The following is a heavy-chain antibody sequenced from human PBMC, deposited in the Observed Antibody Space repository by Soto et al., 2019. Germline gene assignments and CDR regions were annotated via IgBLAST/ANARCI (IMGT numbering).Heavy chain of an antibody. D-gene: IGHD5-18*01. J-gene: IGHJ4*02. CDR2: ITGGGDST. CDR1: GFTFSRYA. CDR3: AKASGSIYGKDYFDY. Sequence: EVQLLESGEGLVQPGGSLRLSCAASGFTFSRYAMNWVRPAPGKGLEWVSLITGGGDSTYYADSVKGRFTISRDNSKNTLYLQVNSLRAEDTAVYYCAKASGSIYGKDYFDYWGQGTLVTVSS. V-gene: IGHV3-23*01.